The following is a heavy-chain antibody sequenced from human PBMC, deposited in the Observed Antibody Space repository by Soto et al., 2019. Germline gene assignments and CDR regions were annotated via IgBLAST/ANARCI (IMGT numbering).Heavy chain of an antibody. D-gene: IGHD5-12*01. Sequence: GGSLRLSCAASGFTFSSYGMHWVRQAPGKGLEWVAVISYDGSNKYYADSVKGRFTISRDNSKKTLYLQMNSLRAEDTAVYYCAKGGVEMATTALQPTDYWGQGTLVTVSS. CDR3: AKGGVEMATTALQPTDY. CDR2: ISYDGSNK. J-gene: IGHJ4*02. V-gene: IGHV3-30*18. CDR1: GFTFSSYG.